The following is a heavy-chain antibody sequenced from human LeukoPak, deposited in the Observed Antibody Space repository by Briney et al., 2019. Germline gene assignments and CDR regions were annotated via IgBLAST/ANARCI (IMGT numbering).Heavy chain of an antibody. D-gene: IGHD3-9*01. CDR3: ARESGYYDVLTGYYNQNWFDP. Sequence: KPSGTLSLTCAVSGGSISSGNWWSWVRQPPGKGLEWIGEIYHSGSTNYNPSLKSRVTISLDKSKNQFSLKLTSVTAADTAVFYCARESGYYDVLTGYYNQNWFDPWGRGTLVTVS. CDR2: IYHSGST. V-gene: IGHV4-4*02. CDR1: GGSISSGNW. J-gene: IGHJ5*02.